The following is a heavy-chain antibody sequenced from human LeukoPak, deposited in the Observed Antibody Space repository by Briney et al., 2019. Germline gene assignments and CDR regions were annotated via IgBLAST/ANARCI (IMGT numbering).Heavy chain of an antibody. CDR1: GFTFSNYA. CDR2: ISGSGDNT. D-gene: IGHD4-17*01. CDR3: AKDGVNMNTVTYFDY. Sequence: GGSLRLSCAASGFTFSNYAMNWVRQAPGKGLEWVSGISGSGDNTYYADSVKGRFTISRDNSENTVYLQMNSLRAEDTAIYYCAKDGVNMNTVTYFDYWGQGTLVTVSS. J-gene: IGHJ4*02. V-gene: IGHV3-23*01.